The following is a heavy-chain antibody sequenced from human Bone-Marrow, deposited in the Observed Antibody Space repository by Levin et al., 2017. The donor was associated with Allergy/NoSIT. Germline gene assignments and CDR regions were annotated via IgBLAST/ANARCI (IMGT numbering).Heavy chain of an antibody. J-gene: IGHJ5*02. CDR2: INHSGIT. CDR3: ARGPDYDFWNDYYIGMQNWFDP. D-gene: IGHD3-3*01. V-gene: IGHV4-61*08. Sequence: SETLSLTCTVSGGSISSGGYYWTWIRQPPGKGLEWIGEINHSGITNYNPSLKSRVTISVDTSKNQFSLKLSSATAADTAIYYCARGPDYDFWNDYYIGMQNWFDPWGQGTLVTVSS. CDR1: GGSISSGGYY.